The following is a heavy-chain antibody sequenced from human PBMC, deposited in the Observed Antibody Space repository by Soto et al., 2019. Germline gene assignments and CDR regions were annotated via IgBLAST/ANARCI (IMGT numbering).Heavy chain of an antibody. V-gene: IGHV4-39*01. J-gene: IGHJ5*02. CDR2: IYYSGST. CDR1: GGSISSSSYY. Sequence: SETLSLTCTVSGGSISSSSYYWGWIRQPPGKGLEWIGSIYYSGSTYYNPSLKSRVTISVDTSKNQFSLKLSSVTAADTAVYYCARQRTFSNWFDPWGQGTLVTVSS. CDR3: ARQRTFSNWFDP.